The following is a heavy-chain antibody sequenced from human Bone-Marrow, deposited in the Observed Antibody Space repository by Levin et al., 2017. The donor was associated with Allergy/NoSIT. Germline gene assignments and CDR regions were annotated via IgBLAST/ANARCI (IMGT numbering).Heavy chain of an antibody. V-gene: IGHV4-59*01. CDR2: AHYTGIT. D-gene: IGHD4-23*01. CDR3: ARYSTVVDGASYLQY. J-gene: IGHJ1*01. Sequence: RPSETLSLTCNVSGGSISSYYWSWIRQPPGKGLEWIGYAHYTGITKYTPALKGRVIISTDTSKNQFSLKLSNVTAADTAVYFCARYSTVVDGASYLQYWGQGTLVTVSS. CDR1: GGSISSYY.